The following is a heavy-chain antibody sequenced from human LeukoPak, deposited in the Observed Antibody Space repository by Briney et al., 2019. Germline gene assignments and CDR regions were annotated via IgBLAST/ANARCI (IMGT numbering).Heavy chain of an antibody. D-gene: IGHD2-2*01. Sequence: ASVKVSCKASGYTFTGYYMHWVRQAPGQGLEWMGWISAYNGNTNYAQKLQGRVTMTTDTSTNTAYMELRSLRSDDTAVYYCARGSEYQLLSSFYFDYWGQGTLVTVSS. V-gene: IGHV1-18*04. J-gene: IGHJ4*02. CDR3: ARGSEYQLLSSFYFDY. CDR1: GYTFTGYY. CDR2: ISAYNGNT.